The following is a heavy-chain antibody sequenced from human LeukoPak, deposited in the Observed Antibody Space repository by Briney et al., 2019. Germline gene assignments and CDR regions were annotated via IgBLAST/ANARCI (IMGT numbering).Heavy chain of an antibody. J-gene: IGHJ4*02. Sequence: PSETLSLTCTVSGGSISGSNYYWGWIRQPPGKGLEWIGVVYSGSTYYSSSFKSRVTISVDTSKNKFSLKLSPVTAADTAIYYCARRGYYGWGSVYWGQGTLVTVSS. D-gene: IGHD3-10*01. CDR1: GGSISGSNYY. V-gene: IGHV4-39*01. CDR3: ARRGYYGWGSVY. CDR2: VYSGST.